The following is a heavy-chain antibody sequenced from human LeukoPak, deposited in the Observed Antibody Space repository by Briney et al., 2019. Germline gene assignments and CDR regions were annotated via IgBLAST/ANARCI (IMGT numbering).Heavy chain of an antibody. D-gene: IGHD2-15*01. CDR2: ISPRGGGP. CDR1: GFTFSNHG. V-gene: IGHV3-23*01. CDR3: AKDLSWYCSGGNCSLLSFDY. J-gene: IGHJ4*02. Sequence: GGSLRLSCAASGFTFSNHGMNWVRQAPGKGLEWLSGISPRGGGPYYADSVKGRFTISRDDSKSTLSLQMNSLRVEDTAVYYCAKDLSWYCSGGNCSLLSFDYWGQGTLVTVSS.